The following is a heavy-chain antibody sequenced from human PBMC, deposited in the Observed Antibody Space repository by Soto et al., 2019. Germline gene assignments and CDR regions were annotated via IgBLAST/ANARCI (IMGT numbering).Heavy chain of an antibody. J-gene: IGHJ6*02. CDR2: IDPSDSYT. Sequence: RGESLKISCKGSGYSFTSYWISWVRQMPGKGLEWMGRIDPSDSYTNYSPSFQGHVTISADKSISTAYLQWSSLKASDTAMYYCARSFSGYDLLVGYYYYGMDVWGQGTTVTVSS. CDR1: GYSFTSYW. CDR3: ARSFSGYDLLVGYYYYGMDV. V-gene: IGHV5-10-1*01. D-gene: IGHD5-12*01.